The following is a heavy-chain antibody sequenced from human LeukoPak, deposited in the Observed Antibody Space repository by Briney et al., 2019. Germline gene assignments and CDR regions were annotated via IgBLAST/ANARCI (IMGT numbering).Heavy chain of an antibody. CDR1: GYSFTSYW. Sequence: GESLKISYKGSGYSFTSYWIGWVRQMPGKGLEWMGIIYPGDSDTRYSPSFQGQVTISADKSISTAYLQWSSLKASDTAMYYCARQPLSGSGVGAFDIWGQGTTVTVSS. CDR2: IYPGDSDT. CDR3: ARQPLSGSGVGAFDI. J-gene: IGHJ3*02. D-gene: IGHD1-26*01. V-gene: IGHV5-51*01.